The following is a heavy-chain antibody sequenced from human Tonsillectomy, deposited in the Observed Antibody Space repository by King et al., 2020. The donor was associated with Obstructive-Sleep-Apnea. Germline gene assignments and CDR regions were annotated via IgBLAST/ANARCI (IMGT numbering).Heavy chain of an antibody. Sequence: QLVQSGGGLVQPGGSLRLSCSASGFTFSSYAMHWVRQAPGKGLEYVSAISSNGGSTYYADSVKGRFTIFRDNSKNTLYLQMSSLRAEDTAVYYCATYYDFWSGYYFFDYWGQGTLVTVSS. J-gene: IGHJ4*02. CDR1: GFTFSSYA. CDR2: ISSNGGST. V-gene: IGHV3-64D*06. D-gene: IGHD3-3*01. CDR3: ATYYDFWSGYYFFDY.